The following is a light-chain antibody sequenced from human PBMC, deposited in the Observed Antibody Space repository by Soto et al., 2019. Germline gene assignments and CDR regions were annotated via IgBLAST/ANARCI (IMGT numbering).Light chain of an antibody. V-gene: IGKV3-15*01. CDR1: QDIRSS. J-gene: IGKJ4*01. CDR3: QQDSIWPLT. Sequence: EIVMTQSPATLSVSPGERVTLSCRASQDIRSSLAWYQQKPGQAPRLLIYGASIRATGVPATFSGSGSGTEFTLSISSLQSEHLGVYYCQQDSIWPLTFGGGTKVEIK. CDR2: GAS.